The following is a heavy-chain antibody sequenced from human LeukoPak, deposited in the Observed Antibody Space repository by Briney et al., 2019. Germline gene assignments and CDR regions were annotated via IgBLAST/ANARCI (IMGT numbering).Heavy chain of an antibody. V-gene: IGHV4-61*01. Sequence: SETLSLTCSVSGASVSSGSYYWSWIRQPPGKGLEWIGYVYYSGSTNYNPSLKSRVTISLVTSKNQFSLRPSSVTAADTAVYYCASRHGDSGSSNCWGQGTLVTVSS. CDR1: GASVSSGSYY. J-gene: IGHJ4*02. CDR3: ASRHGDSGSSNC. D-gene: IGHD3-10*01. CDR2: VYYSGST.